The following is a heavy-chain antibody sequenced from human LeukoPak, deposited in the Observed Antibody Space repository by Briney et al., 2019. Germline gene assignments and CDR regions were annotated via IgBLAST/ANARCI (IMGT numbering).Heavy chain of an antibody. Sequence: SGPTLVKPTQTLTLTCTFSGFSLTTSGVGVGWIRQPPGKALEWLARIDWDDDKYYSTSLKTRLTISKDASKNQVVLTMTNMDPVDTATYYCARSIVGATNFDYWGQGTLVTVSS. CDR3: ARSIVGATNFDY. J-gene: IGHJ4*02. CDR2: IDWDDDK. D-gene: IGHD1-26*01. CDR1: GFSLTTSGVG. V-gene: IGHV2-70*11.